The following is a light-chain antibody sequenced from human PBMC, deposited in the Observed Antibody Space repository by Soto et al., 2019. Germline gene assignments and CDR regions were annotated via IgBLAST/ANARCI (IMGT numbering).Light chain of an antibody. J-gene: IGLJ2*01. CDR1: SSDVGSYNF. V-gene: IGLV2-23*01. CDR2: EGT. Sequence: QSALTQPASVSGSPGQSITISCTGTSSDVGSYNFVSWFQQHPGKVPKLIIYEGTERPSGVSNRFFASKSGNTASLTISGLQPEDEADYYCCSYAGPSTIFGGGTKLTVL. CDR3: CSYAGPSTI.